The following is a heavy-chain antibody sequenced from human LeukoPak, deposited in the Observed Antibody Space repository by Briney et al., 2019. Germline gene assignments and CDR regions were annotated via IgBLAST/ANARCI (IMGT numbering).Heavy chain of an antibody. V-gene: IGHV4-30-4*08. CDR2: IYYSGST. J-gene: IGHJ4*02. D-gene: IGHD5-18*01. CDR1: GASISSGDYY. Sequence: PSQTLSLTCTVSGASISSGDYYWSWIRQPPEKGLEWIGHIYYSGSTYYNPSLKSRVTISVDTSKNQFSLKLSSVTAADTAVYYCARVTSGYSYEFDYWGQGTLVTVPS. CDR3: ARVTSGYSYEFDY.